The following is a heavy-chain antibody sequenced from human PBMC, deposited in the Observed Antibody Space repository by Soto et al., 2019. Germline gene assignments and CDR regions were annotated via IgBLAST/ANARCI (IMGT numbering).Heavy chain of an antibody. V-gene: IGHV3-21*01. CDR2: ISSSSSYR. J-gene: IGHJ2*01. CDR1: GFTFSSYN. D-gene: IGHD3-9*01. Sequence: EVQLVESGGGLVKPGGSLRLSCVASGFTFSSYNMNWVRQAPGKGLEWVSSISSSSSYRDYADSVKGRFTTSRDNAKNSLYLQMNSLRAEDTALYYCARRQEDYDILTGYYMRYFDLWGRGPLVTVSS. CDR3: ARRQEDYDILTGYYMRYFDL.